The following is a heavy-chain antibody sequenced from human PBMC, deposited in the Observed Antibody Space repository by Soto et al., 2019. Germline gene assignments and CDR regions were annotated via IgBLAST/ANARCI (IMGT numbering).Heavy chain of an antibody. CDR1: GGTFSSYA. J-gene: IGHJ6*02. CDR2: IIPIFGTA. CDR3: ASVRFLEWSQHLPRGGYYYYGMDV. V-gene: IGHV1-69*13. Sequence: GASVKVSCKASGGTFSSYAISWVRQAPGQGLEWMGGIIPIFGTANYAQRFQGRVTITADESTSTAYMELSSLRSEDTAVYYCASVRFLEWSQHLPRGGYYYYGMDVWGQGTTVTVSS. D-gene: IGHD3-3*01.